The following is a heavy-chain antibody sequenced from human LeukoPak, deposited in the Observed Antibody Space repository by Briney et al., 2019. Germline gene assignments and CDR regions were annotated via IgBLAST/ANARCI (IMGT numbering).Heavy chain of an antibody. V-gene: IGHV3-53*01. D-gene: IGHD6-19*01. J-gene: IGHJ3*02. CDR1: GFTVSSNS. CDR3: AKDLDGWMAGNGYAFDI. CDR2: IYSDNT. Sequence: SGGSLRLSCAVSGFTVSSNSMSWVRQAPGKGLEWVSFIYSDNTHYSDSVKGRFTISRDNSKNTLYLQMNSLRAEDTAVYYCAKDLDGWMAGNGYAFDIWGQGTMVTVSS.